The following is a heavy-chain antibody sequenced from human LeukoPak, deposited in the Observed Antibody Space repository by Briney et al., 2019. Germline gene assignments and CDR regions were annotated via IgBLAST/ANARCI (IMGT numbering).Heavy chain of an antibody. CDR1: GFTFDDYA. V-gene: IGHV3-9*03. D-gene: IGHD2-2*01. J-gene: IGHJ4*02. Sequence: GGSLRLSCAASGFTFDDYAMHWARQAPGKGLEWVSGISWNSGSIGYADSVKGRFTISRDNAKNSLYLQMNSLRAEDMALYYCAKGTTRRYCSSTSCSLHFDYWGQGTLVTVSS. CDR3: AKGTTRRYCSSTSCSLHFDY. CDR2: ISWNSGSI.